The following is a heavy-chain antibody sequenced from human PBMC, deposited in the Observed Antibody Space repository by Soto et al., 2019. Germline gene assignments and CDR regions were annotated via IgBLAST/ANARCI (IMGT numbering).Heavy chain of an antibody. J-gene: IGHJ4*02. CDR2: IYPGDSDT. D-gene: IGHD6-19*01. Sequence: VESLKISCEGSGYIFTTFWICHFICLLLQMPGKGLEWMGIIYPGDSDTRYSPSFQGQVTISADKSISTAYLQWSSLKASDTAMYYCARLEGQWLVDYWGQGTLVTVSS. CDR3: ARLEGQWLVDY. CDR1: GYIFTTFW. V-gene: IGHV5-51*01.